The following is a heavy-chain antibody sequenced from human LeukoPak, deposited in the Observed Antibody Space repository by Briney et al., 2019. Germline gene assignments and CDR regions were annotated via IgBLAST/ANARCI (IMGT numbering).Heavy chain of an antibody. Sequence: PSETLSLTCAVDGGSFSGYYWSWIRQPPGKGLEWIGEINHSGSTNYNPSLKSRVTISVDTSKNQFSLKLSSVTAADTAMYYCARGGDDAFDIWGQGTMVTVSS. V-gene: IGHV4-34*01. CDR2: INHSGST. CDR1: GGSFSGYY. J-gene: IGHJ3*02. CDR3: ARGGDDAFDI. D-gene: IGHD4-17*01.